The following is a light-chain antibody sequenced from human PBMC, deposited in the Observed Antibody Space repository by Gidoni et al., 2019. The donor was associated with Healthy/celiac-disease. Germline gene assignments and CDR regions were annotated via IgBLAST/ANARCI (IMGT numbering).Light chain of an antibody. CDR1: SSDVGDYNY. J-gene: IGLJ3*02. CDR2: EVS. Sequence: PGQSITISCTGTSSDVGDYNYVSWYQQHPGKAPKLMIYEVSNRPSGVSNRFSGSKSGNTASLTISGLQAGDEADYYCSSYTGSSTWVFGGGTKLTVL. CDR3: SSYTGSSTWV. V-gene: IGLV2-14*01.